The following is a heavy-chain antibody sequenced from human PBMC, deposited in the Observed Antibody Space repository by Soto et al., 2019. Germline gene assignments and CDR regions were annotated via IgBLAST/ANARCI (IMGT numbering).Heavy chain of an antibody. D-gene: IGHD5-18*01. J-gene: IGHJ3*02. CDR3: ARTGSRYGANAFDI. Sequence: QLHLQESGSGLVKPSQTLSLTCAVSGGSISSSPYSWSWIRQPPGQGLEWIGYILQSGSAYYNPSLKSRATISVDTYKNQFSLNLSSMTAADTAVYYCARTGSRYGANAFDIWGQGTIVTVSS. V-gene: IGHV4-30-2*01. CDR1: GGSISSSPYS. CDR2: ILQSGSA.